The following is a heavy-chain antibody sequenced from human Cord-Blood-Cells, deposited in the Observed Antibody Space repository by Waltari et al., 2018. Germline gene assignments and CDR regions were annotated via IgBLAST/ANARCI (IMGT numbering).Heavy chain of an antibody. D-gene: IGHD3-22*01. Sequence: QVQLVQSGAEVKKPGASVKVSCKASGYTFTGYYMHWVRQAPGQGLEWMGWINPNSGGTNYAQKFQGWVTMTKDTSISTAYMELSRLRADDTAVYYCARESHSSGYYFDYWGQGTLVTVSS. CDR2: INPNSGGT. CDR1: GYTFTGYY. J-gene: IGHJ4*02. CDR3: ARESHSSGYYFDY. V-gene: IGHV1-2*04.